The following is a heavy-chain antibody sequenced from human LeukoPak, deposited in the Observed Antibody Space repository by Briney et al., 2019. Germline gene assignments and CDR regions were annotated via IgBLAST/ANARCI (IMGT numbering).Heavy chain of an antibody. Sequence: PGGSLRLSCAASGFTFDDYAMHWVRQAPGKGLEWVSGISWNSGSIGYADSVKGRFTISRDNAKNSLYLQMNSLRAEDTALYYCAKDPYGGKGPYYYCGMDVWGQGTTVTVSS. D-gene: IGHD4-23*01. CDR1: GFTFDDYA. CDR3: AKDPYGGKGPYYYCGMDV. V-gene: IGHV3-9*01. CDR2: ISWNSGSI. J-gene: IGHJ6*02.